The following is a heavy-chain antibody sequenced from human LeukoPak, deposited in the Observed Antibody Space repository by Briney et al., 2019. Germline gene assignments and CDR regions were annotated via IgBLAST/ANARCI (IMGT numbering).Heavy chain of an antibody. V-gene: IGHV1-69*04. CDR3: ARGRGITMIVVAAGDAFDI. CDR2: IIPIFGIA. J-gene: IGHJ3*02. D-gene: IGHD3-22*01. Sequence: SVKVSCKASGGTFSSYAISWVRQAPGQGLEWVGRIIPIFGIANYAQKFQGRVTITADKSTSTAYMELSSLRSEDTAVYYCARGRGITMIVVAAGDAFDIWGQGTMVTVSS. CDR1: GGTFSSYA.